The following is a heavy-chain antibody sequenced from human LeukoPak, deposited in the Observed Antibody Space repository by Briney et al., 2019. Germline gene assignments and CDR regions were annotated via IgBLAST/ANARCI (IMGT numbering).Heavy chain of an antibody. CDR2: INPNSGGT. CDR1: GYTFTGYY. D-gene: IGHD5-24*01. CDR3: ARADHGEMATIYGMDV. Sequence: ASVKVSCKASGYTFTGYYMHWVRQAPGQGLEWMGWINPNSGGTNYAQKFQGWVTMTRDTSISTAHMELSRLRSDDTAVYYCARADHGEMATIYGMDVWGQGTTVTVSS. J-gene: IGHJ6*02. V-gene: IGHV1-2*04.